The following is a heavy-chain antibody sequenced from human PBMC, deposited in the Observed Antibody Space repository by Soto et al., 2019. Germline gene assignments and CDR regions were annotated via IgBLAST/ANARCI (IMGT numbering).Heavy chain of an antibody. CDR1: GFTFSNVR. CDR3: TIVGHFDRY. Sequence: EVQLVESGGGLVEPGGSLRLSCAASGFTFSNVRMSWVRQAPGKGLEWVGRIERTTDGGTADYAAPVKGRFTISGDDSKNKVYLQMNSLKTEDTAVYYCTIVGHFDRYWGQGTLVTVSS. J-gene: IGHJ4*02. D-gene: IGHD3-9*01. CDR2: IERTTDGGTA. V-gene: IGHV3-15*04.